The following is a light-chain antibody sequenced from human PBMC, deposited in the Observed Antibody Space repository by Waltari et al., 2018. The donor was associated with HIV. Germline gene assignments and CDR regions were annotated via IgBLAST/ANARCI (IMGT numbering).Light chain of an antibody. CDR1: PSVSRSY. V-gene: IGKV3-20*01. CDR3: QQYDGSST. Sequence: EIVLTQSPGTLSLSPGERATLSCRASPSVSRSYLAWYQQKPGQAPRLLIYGASLRATGTPDRFSGSVSGTDFTLTINRLEPEDFAVYYCQQYDGSSTFGGGTKVEIK. CDR2: GAS. J-gene: IGKJ4*01.